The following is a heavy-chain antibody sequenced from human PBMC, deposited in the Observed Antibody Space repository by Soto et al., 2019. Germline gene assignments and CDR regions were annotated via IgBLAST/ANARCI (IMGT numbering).Heavy chain of an antibody. Sequence: SETLFLTCTVSGGSISSYYWSWIRQPAGKGLEWIGRIYTSGSTNYNPSLKSRVTMSVDTSKNQFSLKLSSVTAADTAVYYCAREGEWELLPGAFDIWGQGTMVTVSS. CDR1: GGSISSYY. J-gene: IGHJ3*02. CDR2: IYTSGST. CDR3: AREGEWELLPGAFDI. V-gene: IGHV4-4*07. D-gene: IGHD1-26*01.